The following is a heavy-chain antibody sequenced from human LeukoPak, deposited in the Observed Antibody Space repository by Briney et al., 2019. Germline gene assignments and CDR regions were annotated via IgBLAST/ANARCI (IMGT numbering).Heavy chain of an antibody. CDR1: AFSLNAYN. Sequence: PGGYLRLSCAPSAFSLNAYNMIWVRQAPGKGLEWVSSISYIGTYIYYADSVKGRFTISRDNAQNSLYLQMNSVRAEDTAIYYCVRDGGSCRPIDYWGQGTLVTVSS. V-gene: IGHV3-21*04. J-gene: IGHJ4*02. CDR2: ISYIGTYI. D-gene: IGHD2-15*01. CDR3: VRDGGSCRPIDY.